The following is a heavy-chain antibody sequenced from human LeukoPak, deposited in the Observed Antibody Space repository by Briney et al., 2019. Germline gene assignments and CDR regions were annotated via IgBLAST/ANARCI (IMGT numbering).Heavy chain of an antibody. J-gene: IGHJ4*02. Sequence: GGSLRLSCAASGFTFTSYAMSWVRQVPGMGLKWVSTIDRTAAYTYYADSVKGRFTISRDNAKNSLYLQMNSLRAEDTAVYYCAREVPNDYGDYVPDYWGQGTLVTVSS. D-gene: IGHD4-17*01. CDR2: IDRTAAYT. V-gene: IGHV3-23*01. CDR1: GFTFTSYA. CDR3: AREVPNDYGDYVPDY.